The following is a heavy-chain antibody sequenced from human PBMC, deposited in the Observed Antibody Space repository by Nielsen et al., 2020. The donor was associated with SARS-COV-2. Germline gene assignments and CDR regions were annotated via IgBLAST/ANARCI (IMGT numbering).Heavy chain of an antibody. J-gene: IGHJ6*02. V-gene: IGHV4-34*01. D-gene: IGHD5-24*01. CDR3: ARTSVDMAGSVWSSYYVLDV. CDR1: GFTFSSHA. CDR2: INHSGST. Sequence: ESLKISCAAPGFTFSSHALHWVRQSPGKGLEWIGEINHSGSTNYNPSLKSRIAIFVDTSKKQFSLKLNSVTAADTAVYYCARTSVDMAGSVWSSYYVLDVWGQGTTVTVSS.